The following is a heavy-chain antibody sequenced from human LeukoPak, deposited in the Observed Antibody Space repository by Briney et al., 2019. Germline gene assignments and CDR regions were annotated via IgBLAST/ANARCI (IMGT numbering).Heavy chain of an antibody. D-gene: IGHD1-26*01. V-gene: IGHV3-11*01. Sequence: GGSLRLSCAASGFTFSSYAMSWIRQAPGKGLEWVSYISSSGSTIYYADSVKGRFTISRDNAKNSLYLQMNSLRAEDTAVYYCARHNRESGSYSLDYWGQGTLVTVSS. CDR3: ARHNRESGSYSLDY. J-gene: IGHJ4*02. CDR2: ISSSGSTI. CDR1: GFTFSSYA.